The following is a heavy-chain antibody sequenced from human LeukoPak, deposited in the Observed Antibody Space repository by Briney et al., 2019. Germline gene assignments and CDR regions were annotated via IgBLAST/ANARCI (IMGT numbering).Heavy chain of an antibody. D-gene: IGHD3-10*01. J-gene: IGHJ4*02. CDR1: GFTFSSYS. CDR3: ARDSNYGSGTYVY. Sequence: GGSLRLSCAASGFTFSSYSMNWVRQAPGKGLEWVSSISSSSSYICYADSVKGRLTISRDNAKNSLYLQMNSLRAEDTAVYYCARDSNYGSGTYVYWGQGTLVTVSS. V-gene: IGHV3-21*01. CDR2: ISSSSSYI.